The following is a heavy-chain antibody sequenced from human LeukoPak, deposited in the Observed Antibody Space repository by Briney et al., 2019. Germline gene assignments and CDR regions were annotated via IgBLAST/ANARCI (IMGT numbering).Heavy chain of an antibody. CDR1: GGSISSYY. J-gene: IGHJ4*02. V-gene: IGHV4-59*08. D-gene: IGHD3/OR15-3a*01. CDR2: IYYSGST. CDR3: ARQTGSGLFILP. Sequence: SETLSLTCTVSGGSISSYYWSWIRQPPGKGLEWIGYIYYSGSTNYKSSLKSRVTISVDTSKNRFSLKLTSVTAADTAVYYCARQTGSGLFILPGGQGTLVTVSS.